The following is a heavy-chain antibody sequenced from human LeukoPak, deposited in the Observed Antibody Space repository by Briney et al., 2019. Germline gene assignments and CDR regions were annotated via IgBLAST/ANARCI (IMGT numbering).Heavy chain of an antibody. D-gene: IGHD4-17*01. Sequence: SETLSLTCAVCGGSFSGYYWSWIRQPPGKGLEWIGEINHSGSTNYNPSLKSRVTISVDTSKNQFSLKLSSVTAADTAVYYCARGTMTTVTYYFDYWGQGALVTVSS. CDR2: INHSGST. CDR3: ARGTMTTVTYYFDY. V-gene: IGHV4-34*01. CDR1: GGSFSGYY. J-gene: IGHJ4*02.